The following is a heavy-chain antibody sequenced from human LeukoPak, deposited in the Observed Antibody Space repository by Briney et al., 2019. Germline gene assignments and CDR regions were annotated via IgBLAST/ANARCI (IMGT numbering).Heavy chain of an antibody. CDR1: GGTFSSYA. J-gene: IGHJ4*02. Sequence: ASVKVSCKASGGTFSSYAISWVRQARGQGLEWMGGIIPIFGTANYAQKFQGRVTITADESTSTAYMELSSLRSEDTAVYYCARIRHDYGGYYFDYWGQGTLVTVSS. CDR3: ARIRHDYGGYYFDY. D-gene: IGHD4-17*01. V-gene: IGHV1-69*13. CDR2: IIPIFGTA.